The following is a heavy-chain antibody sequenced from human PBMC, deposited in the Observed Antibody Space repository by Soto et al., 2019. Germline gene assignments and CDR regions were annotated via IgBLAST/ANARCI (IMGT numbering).Heavy chain of an antibody. CDR1: GGSISSYY. Sequence: SETLSLTCTVSGGSISSYYWSWIRQPPGKGLEWIGYIYYSGSTNYNPSLKSRVTISVDTSKNQFSLKLSSVTAADTAVYYCAGRYDFWSGYSSWGQGTLVTVSS. D-gene: IGHD3-3*01. CDR2: IYYSGST. CDR3: AGRYDFWSGYSS. J-gene: IGHJ5*02. V-gene: IGHV4-59*08.